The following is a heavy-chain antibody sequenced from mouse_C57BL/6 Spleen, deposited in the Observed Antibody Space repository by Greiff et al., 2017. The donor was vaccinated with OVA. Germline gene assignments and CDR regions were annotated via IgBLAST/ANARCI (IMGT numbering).Heavy chain of an antibody. Sequence: EVQLQQSGGGLVQPKGSLKLSCAASGFSFNTYAMNWVRQAPGKGLEWVARIRSKSNNYATYYADSVKDRFTISRDDSESMLYLQMNNLKTEDTAMYYCVRQGETAQATYAMDYWGQGTSVTVSS. CDR3: VRQGETAQATYAMDY. J-gene: IGHJ4*01. D-gene: IGHD3-2*02. V-gene: IGHV10-1*01. CDR2: IRSKSNNYAT. CDR1: GFSFNTYA.